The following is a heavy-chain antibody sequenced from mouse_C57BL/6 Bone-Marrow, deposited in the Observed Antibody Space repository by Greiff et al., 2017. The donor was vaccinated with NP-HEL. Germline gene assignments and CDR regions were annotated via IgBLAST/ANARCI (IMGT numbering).Heavy chain of an antibody. Sequence: EVQGVESGGGLVQPGGSLKLSCAASGFTFSDYYMYWVRQTPEKRLEWVAYISNGGGSTYYPDTVKGRFTISRDNAKNTLYLQMSRLKSEDTAMYYCAREEGDYDVNYFDYWGQGTTLTVSS. CDR1: GFTFSDYY. CDR2: ISNGGGST. J-gene: IGHJ2*01. D-gene: IGHD2-4*01. CDR3: AREEGDYDVNYFDY. V-gene: IGHV5-12*01.